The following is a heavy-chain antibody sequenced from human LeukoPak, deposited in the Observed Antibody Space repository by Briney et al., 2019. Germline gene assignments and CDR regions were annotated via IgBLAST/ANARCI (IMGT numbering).Heavy chain of an antibody. D-gene: IGHD2-8*02. Sequence: PSETLSLTCTVSGGSISSYYWNWIRQPPGQGLEWIGYIYYSGSTNYNPSLKSRVSISVDTSKNQFSLRLSSVTAADTAVYYCARDTGGYYFDYWGQGTLVTVSS. CDR2: IYYSGST. CDR3: ARDTGGYYFDY. J-gene: IGHJ4*02. V-gene: IGHV4-59*01. CDR1: GGSISSYY.